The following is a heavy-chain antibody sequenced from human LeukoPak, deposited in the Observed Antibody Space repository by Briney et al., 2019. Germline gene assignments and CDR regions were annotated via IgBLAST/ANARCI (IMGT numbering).Heavy chain of an antibody. V-gene: IGHV3-23*01. CDR3: VIWGDYDVLTAYYVPDF. CDR1: GFTFSNYA. CDR2: ITGSGTNR. D-gene: IGHD3-9*01. Sequence: GGSLRLSCAASGFTFSNYAMSWVRQAPGKGLEWVSAITGSGTNRYYADSLKGRFTTSRDNSKNTVFLQMNSLRHEDTAIYYCVIWGDYDVLTAYYVPDFWGQGTLVTVSS. J-gene: IGHJ4*02.